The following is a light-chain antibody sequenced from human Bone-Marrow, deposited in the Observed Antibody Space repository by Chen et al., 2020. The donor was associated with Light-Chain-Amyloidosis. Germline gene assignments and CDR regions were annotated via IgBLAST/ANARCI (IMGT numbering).Light chain of an antibody. Sequence: QYALTQPASVSGSPGQSITISCTGTSSDVGGVNHVSCYQQPPDKAPQPMIYEVTTRPSWVPDRLAGSKADNAASLTISGLEAEDEAEYFCRSRTSRSALVFGSGTWVTVL. J-gene: IGLJ1*01. CDR3: RSRTSRSALV. V-gene: IGLV2-14*01. CDR1: SSDVGGVNH. CDR2: EVT.